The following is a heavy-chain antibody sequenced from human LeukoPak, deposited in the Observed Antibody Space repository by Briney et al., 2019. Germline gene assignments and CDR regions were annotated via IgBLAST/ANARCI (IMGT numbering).Heavy chain of an antibody. CDR2: ISYSGTV. CDR1: GVSTSSTTYY. V-gene: IGHV4-39*01. D-gene: IGHD4-11*01. Sequence: SETLSLTCPVSGVSTSSTTYYWGWLRLPPGKGLEWIGSISYSGTVYYNPSLKSRLIISMDMSKSQFSLKVNSVTAADTAIYYCARHDGTVSLNWFDPWGQGTLVTVSS. J-gene: IGHJ5*02. CDR3: ARHDGTVSLNWFDP.